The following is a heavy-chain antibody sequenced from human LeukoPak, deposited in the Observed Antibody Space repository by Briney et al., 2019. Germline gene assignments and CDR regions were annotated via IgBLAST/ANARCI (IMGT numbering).Heavy chain of an antibody. J-gene: IGHJ4*02. D-gene: IGHD3-10*01. CDR1: GFIFSNYN. V-gene: IGHV3-48*01. CDR3: ARGTDYYGSGSYIY. CDR2: ISTTGSTI. Sequence: GGSLRLSCAASGFIFSNYNMNWVRQAPGKGLEWVSYISTTGSTIYYADSVKGRFTISRDNAKNSLYLQMNSLRAEDTAVYYCARGTDYYGSGSYIYWGQGTLVTVSS.